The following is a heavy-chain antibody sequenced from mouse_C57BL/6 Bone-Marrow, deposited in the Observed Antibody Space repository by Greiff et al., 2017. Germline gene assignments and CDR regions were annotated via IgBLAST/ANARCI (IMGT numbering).Heavy chain of an antibody. CDR2: ISNLAYSI. D-gene: IGHD2-1*01. V-gene: IGHV5-15*04. CDR3: ARHAGGNYPRAMDY. J-gene: IGHJ4*01. Sequence: EVKVEESGGGLVQPGGSLKLSCAASGFTFSDYGMAWVRQAPRKGPEWVAFISNLAYSIYYADTVTGRFTISRENAKNTLYLEMSSLRSEDTAMYYCARHAGGNYPRAMDYWGQGTSVTVSS. CDR1: GFTFSDYG.